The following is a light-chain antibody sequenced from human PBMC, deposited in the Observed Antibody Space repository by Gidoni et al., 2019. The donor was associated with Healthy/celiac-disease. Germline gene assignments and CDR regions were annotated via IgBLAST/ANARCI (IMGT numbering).Light chain of an antibody. Sequence: DIVLTQSPATLSLSPGERATLPCRASQSVSSYLAWYQQKPGQAPRPLIYDASNRATGIPARFSGSGSGTDFTLTISSLEPEDFAVYYCQQRSNWPPYTFGQGTKLEIK. V-gene: IGKV3-11*01. CDR1: QSVSSY. CDR3: QQRSNWPPYT. CDR2: DAS. J-gene: IGKJ2*01.